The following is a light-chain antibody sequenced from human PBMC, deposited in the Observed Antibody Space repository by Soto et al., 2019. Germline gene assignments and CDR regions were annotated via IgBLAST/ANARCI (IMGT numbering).Light chain of an antibody. CDR3: LLYMGGGVV. CDR2: ATN. V-gene: IGLV8-61*01. J-gene: IGLJ3*02. CDR1: SGSVSTSQY. Sequence: QAVVTQEPSFSVSPGGTVTLTCGLSSGSVSTSQYPSWYQQTPGQAPRTVIYATNIRSSGVPDRFSGSILGNKAALTITGAQADDESDYYCLLYMGGGVVFGGGTKLTVL.